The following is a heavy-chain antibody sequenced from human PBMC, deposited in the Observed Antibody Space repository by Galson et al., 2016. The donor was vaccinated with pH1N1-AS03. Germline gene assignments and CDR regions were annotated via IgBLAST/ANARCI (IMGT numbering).Heavy chain of an antibody. CDR2: ISDSSRGGNI. V-gene: IGHV3-23*01. D-gene: IGHD4-23*01. CDR1: GFKISTYA. CDR3: TTAPGGNTYY. J-gene: IGHJ4*02. Sequence: SLRLSCAGSGFKISTYAINWVRQAPGKGLEWVTGISDSSRGGNIYYADSVKGRFTISRDTSKNTLYLQMNSLKTEDTGFYYCTTAPGGNTYYWGQGTLVTVSS.